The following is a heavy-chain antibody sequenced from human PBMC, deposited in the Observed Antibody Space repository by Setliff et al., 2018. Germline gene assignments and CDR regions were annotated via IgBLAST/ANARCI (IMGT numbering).Heavy chain of an antibody. CDR2: VLYSGTT. D-gene: IGHD3-3*02. Sequence: SETLSLTCTVSGASIRGGSGGSFYWAWIRQPPGKGLEWIGSVLYSGTTFYNPSLKSPVTISVDTSNNQFSLNLKSVTAADTAVYFCAREGRSSISGWYMDVWGRGTTVTVSS. V-gene: IGHV4-39*02. CDR1: GASIRGGSGGSFY. J-gene: IGHJ6*03. CDR3: AREGRSSISGWYMDV.